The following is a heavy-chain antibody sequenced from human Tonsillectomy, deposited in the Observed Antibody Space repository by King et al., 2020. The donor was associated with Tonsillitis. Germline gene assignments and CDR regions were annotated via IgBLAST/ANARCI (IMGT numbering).Heavy chain of an antibody. CDR1: GGSISRSSYY. D-gene: IGHD3-16*02. CDR3: GRGFGGVIVNDY. Sequence: QLQESGPGLVKPSETLSLTCTVSGGSISRSSYYWGWIRQPPGKGLEWIGSIYYSGSTYYNPSLKSRVTISVDTSKNQFSLKLSSVTAADTAVYYCGRGFGGVIVNDYWGQGTLVTVSS. V-gene: IGHV4-39*01. J-gene: IGHJ4*02. CDR2: IYYSGST.